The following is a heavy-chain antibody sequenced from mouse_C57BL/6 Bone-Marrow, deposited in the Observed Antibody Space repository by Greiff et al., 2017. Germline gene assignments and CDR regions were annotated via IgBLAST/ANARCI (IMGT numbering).Heavy chain of an antibody. CDR3: ARSWVLQRCYYAMDY. CDR2: IWWDDDK. Sequence: QVTLKVSGPGILQPSQTLSLTCSFTGFSLSTFGMGVGWIRQPSGKGLEWLAHIWWDDDKYYHPALKSRLTISKATSNNQVFLKIANVDTADTATYYCARSWVLQRCYYAMDYWGQGTSVTVSS. CDR1: GFSLSTFGMG. J-gene: IGHJ4*01. V-gene: IGHV8-8*01. D-gene: IGHD1-1*01.